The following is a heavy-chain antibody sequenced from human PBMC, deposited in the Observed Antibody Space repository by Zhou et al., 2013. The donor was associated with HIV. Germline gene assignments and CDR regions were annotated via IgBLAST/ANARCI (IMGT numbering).Heavy chain of an antibody. CDR1: GYTITDYY. Sequence: QVQLVQSGSEVKKSGASVNVSCKASGYTITDYYLHWVRQAPGQGLQWMGWINPKNGDTNYAQTFKGRITMTRDTSINTAYMVLTSLKSNDTALYFCARDWQFHVIFDDYYIDVWGEGTTVIVSS. V-gene: IGHV1-2*02. D-gene: IGHD3-3*02. CDR3: ARDWQFHVIFDDYYIDV. CDR2: INPKNGDT. J-gene: IGHJ6*03.